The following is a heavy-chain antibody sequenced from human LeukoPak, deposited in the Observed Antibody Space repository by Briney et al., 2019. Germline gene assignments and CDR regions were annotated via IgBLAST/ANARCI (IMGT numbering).Heavy chain of an antibody. J-gene: IGHJ4*02. CDR2: INPNSGGT. Sequence: ASVKVSCKASGYTFTGYYMHWVRQAPGQGLEWMGRINPNSGGTNYAQKFQGRVTMTRDTSISTAYMELSRLRSDDTAVYYCARVKMSDSSGYNWGQGTLVTVSS. CDR3: ARVKMSDSSGYN. V-gene: IGHV1-2*06. CDR1: GYTFTGYY. D-gene: IGHD3-22*01.